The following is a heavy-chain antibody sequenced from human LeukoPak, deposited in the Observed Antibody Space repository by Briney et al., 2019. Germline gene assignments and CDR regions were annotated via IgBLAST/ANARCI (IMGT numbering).Heavy chain of an antibody. D-gene: IGHD6-13*01. V-gene: IGHV4-39*02. J-gene: IGHJ6*03. CDR2: IYYSGST. CDR1: GGSISSSSYY. CDR3: ARDRAAAGIPYYMDV. Sequence: SETLSLTCTVSGGSISSSSYYWGWIRQPPGKGLEWIGSIYYSGSTYYNPSLKSRVTISVDTSKNQFSLKLSSVTAADTAVYYRARDRAAAGIPYYMDVWGKGTTVTVSS.